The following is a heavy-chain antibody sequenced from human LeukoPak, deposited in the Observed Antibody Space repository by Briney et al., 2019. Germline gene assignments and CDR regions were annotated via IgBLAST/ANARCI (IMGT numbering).Heavy chain of an antibody. CDR3: ARKTYDSGSFSN. D-gene: IGHD3-10*01. CDR2: IYHSGST. V-gene: IGHV4-4*02. J-gene: IGHJ4*02. CDR1: GGSTSTSNW. Sequence: PSGTLSLTCAVSGGSTSTSNWWSWVRQPPGKGLEWIGEIYHSGSTNYNSSLKSRVTISVDKSKNQFSLKLSSVTAADTAVYYCARKTYDSGSFSNWGQGTLVTVSS.